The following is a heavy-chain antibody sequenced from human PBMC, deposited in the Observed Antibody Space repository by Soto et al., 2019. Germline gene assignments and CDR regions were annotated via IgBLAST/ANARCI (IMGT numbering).Heavy chain of an antibody. CDR3: ARGCSGGSCYSPFYGMDV. D-gene: IGHD2-15*01. V-gene: IGHV1-69*06. CDR1: GGTFSSYA. Sequence: QVQLVQSGAEVKKPGSSVKVSCKASGGTFSSYAISWVRQAPGQGLEWMGGIIPIFGTANYAQKFQGRVTLTADKSTSTAYMELSSLRSEDTAVYYCARGCSGGSCYSPFYGMDVWGQGTTVTVSS. J-gene: IGHJ6*02. CDR2: IIPIFGTA.